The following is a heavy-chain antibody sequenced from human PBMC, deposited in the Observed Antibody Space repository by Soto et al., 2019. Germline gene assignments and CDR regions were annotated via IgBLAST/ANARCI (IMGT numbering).Heavy chain of an antibody. J-gene: IGHJ6*02. Sequence: QVQLVESGGGVVQPGRSLRLSCVASGYTFSSYAVHWVRQAPGKGLEWVAVISFDENSKSYADFANGRFTVSRDDSKNTLYLQMNSLKIEDTAVYYCAKDTSGPNGDIYYGLDAWGQGTTVTVSS. CDR2: ISFDENSK. D-gene: IGHD4-17*01. CDR3: AKDTSGPNGDIYYGLDA. CDR1: GYTFSSYA. V-gene: IGHV3-30*18.